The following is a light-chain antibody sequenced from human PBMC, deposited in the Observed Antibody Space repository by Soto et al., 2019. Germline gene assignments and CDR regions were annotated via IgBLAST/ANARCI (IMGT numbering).Light chain of an antibody. J-gene: IGLJ1*01. CDR1: SSNIGSNY. V-gene: IGLV1-47*01. Sequence: QSVLTQPPSASGTPGQRVTISCSGSSSNIGSNYVYWYQQLPGTAPKLLFYRNNQRPSGVPDRFSGSKFGTSASLAISGPRSEDEADYYCAAWDDSLSGYYVFGTGTKLTVL. CDR3: AAWDDSLSGYYV. CDR2: RNN.